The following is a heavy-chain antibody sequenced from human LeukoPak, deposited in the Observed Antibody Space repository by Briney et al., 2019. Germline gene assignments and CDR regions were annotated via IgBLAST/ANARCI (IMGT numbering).Heavy chain of an antibody. CDR2: IKQDGSER. CDR1: GFTFGDDW. Sequence: GGSLRLSCAASGFTFGDDWMTWVRQAPGKGLEWVGNIKQDGSERYYVDSVKGRFTISRDNAKNSLSLQMNSMRVEDTAMYYCARYDGGVQAPGDYWGQGNLVTVSS. D-gene: IGHD3-16*01. CDR3: ARYDGGVQAPGDY. J-gene: IGHJ4*02. V-gene: IGHV3-7*01.